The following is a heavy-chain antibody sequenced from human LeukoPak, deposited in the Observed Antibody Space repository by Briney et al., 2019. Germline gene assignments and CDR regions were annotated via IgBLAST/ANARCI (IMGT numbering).Heavy chain of an antibody. Sequence: SETLSLTCTVSGGSISSYYWSWIRQPPGKGLEWIGEINHSGSTNYNPSLKSRVTISVDTSKNQFSLKLRSVTAADTAVYYCARKEGGQLVNTRRWFDPWGQGTLVTVSS. J-gene: IGHJ5*02. CDR1: GGSISSYY. D-gene: IGHD6-13*01. CDR3: ARKEGGQLVNTRRWFDP. V-gene: IGHV4-34*01. CDR2: INHSGST.